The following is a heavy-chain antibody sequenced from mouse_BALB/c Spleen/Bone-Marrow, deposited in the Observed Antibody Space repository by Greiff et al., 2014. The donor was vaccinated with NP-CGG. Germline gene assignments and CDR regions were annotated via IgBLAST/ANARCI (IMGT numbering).Heavy chain of an antibody. D-gene: IGHD4-1*01. CDR1: GYTFSSYW. CDR2: ILPGSGST. CDR3: ARDWDPFAY. V-gene: IGHV1-9*01. Sequence: QVQLKESGAELMKPGASVKISCKATGYTFSSYWIEWVKQRPGHGLEWIGEILPGSGSTNYNEKFKGKATFTADTSSNTAYVQLSSLTSEDSAGYYCARDWDPFAYWGQGTLVTVSA. J-gene: IGHJ3*01.